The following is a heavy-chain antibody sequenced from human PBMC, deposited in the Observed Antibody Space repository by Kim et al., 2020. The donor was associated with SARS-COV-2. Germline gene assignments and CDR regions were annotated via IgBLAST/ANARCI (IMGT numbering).Heavy chain of an antibody. J-gene: IGHJ5*02. CDR2: INHSGST. CDR3: ARGLSLFLVNWFDP. D-gene: IGHD2-21*01. Sequence: SETLSLTCAVYGGSFSGYYWSWIRQPPGKGLEWIGEINHSGSTNYNPSLKSRVTISVDTSKNQFSLKLSSVTAADTAVYYCARGLSLFLVNWFDPWGQGT. CDR1: GGSFSGYY. V-gene: IGHV4-34*01.